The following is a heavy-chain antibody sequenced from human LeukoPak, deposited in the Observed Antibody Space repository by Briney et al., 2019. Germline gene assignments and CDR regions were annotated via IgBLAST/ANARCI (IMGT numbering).Heavy chain of an antibody. V-gene: IGHV3-30*02. CDR3: AKGYTYMDV. Sequence: GGSLRLSCAASGFTVSNNYMNWVRQAPGKGLEWVAFIRYDGSNKYYADSVKGRFTISRDNSKNTLYLQMNSLRAEDTAVYYCAKGYTYMDVWGKGTTVTISS. D-gene: IGHD1-14*01. CDR2: IRYDGSNK. CDR1: GFTVSNNY. J-gene: IGHJ6*03.